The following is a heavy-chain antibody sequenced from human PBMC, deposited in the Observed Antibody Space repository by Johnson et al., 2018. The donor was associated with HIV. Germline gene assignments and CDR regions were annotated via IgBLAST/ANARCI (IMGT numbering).Heavy chain of an antibody. Sequence: QVQLVESGGGVVQPGGSLRLSCVASGFTFSRFGMHWVRQAPGKGLEWVAFIRYDGSDKYYADSVRGRFTISRDKSRNTLYLQMNSLRAEDTAVHYCARYSSSSRDTFDIWGQGTMVTVSS. J-gene: IGHJ3*02. D-gene: IGHD6-13*01. CDR2: IRYDGSDK. CDR3: ARYSSSSRDTFDI. V-gene: IGHV3-30*02. CDR1: GFTFSRFG.